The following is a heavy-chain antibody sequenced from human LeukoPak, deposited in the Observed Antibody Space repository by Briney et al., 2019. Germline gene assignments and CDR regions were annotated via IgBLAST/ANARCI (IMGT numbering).Heavy chain of an antibody. CDR1: GYTFTRYY. D-gene: IGHD3-16*01. J-gene: IGHJ5*02. Sequence: ASVKVSCKASGYTFTRYYMHWVRQAPGQGREGMGWINPNSGGTNYAQKFQGRVTMTRDTSISTAYMELSRLRSDDTAVYYCARGGWGSPTNWFDPWGQGTLVTVSS. V-gene: IGHV1-2*02. CDR2: INPNSGGT. CDR3: ARGGWGSPTNWFDP.